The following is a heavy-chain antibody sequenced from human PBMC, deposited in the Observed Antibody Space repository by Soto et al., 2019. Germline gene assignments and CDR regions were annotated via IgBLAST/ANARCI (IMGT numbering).Heavy chain of an antibody. Sequence: SVKVSCKASGYTFTSYAMHWVRQAPGQRLEWMGWINAGNGNTKYSQKFQGRVTITRDTSASTAYMELSSLRSEDTAVYYCARSIVVVTALDYWGHGTLVTVSS. J-gene: IGHJ4*01. D-gene: IGHD2-21*02. CDR2: INAGNGNT. V-gene: IGHV1-3*01. CDR3: ARSIVVVTALDY. CDR1: GYTFTSYA.